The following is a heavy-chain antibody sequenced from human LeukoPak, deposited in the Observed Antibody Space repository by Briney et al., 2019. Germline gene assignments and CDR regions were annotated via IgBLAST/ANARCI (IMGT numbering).Heavy chain of an antibody. V-gene: IGHV4-30-4*01. CDR1: GGSISSGDYY. CDR3: ARVSVVPL. Sequence: SETLSLTCTVSGGSISSGDYYWIWIRQPPGKDLDWIGYSYYSGSTYDHPSLNSRATISEDTSKNQFSLKLSSVPAADPAVYYCARVSVVPLWGQGPLVPVSS. D-gene: IGHD4-23*01. CDR2: SYYSGST. J-gene: IGHJ1*01.